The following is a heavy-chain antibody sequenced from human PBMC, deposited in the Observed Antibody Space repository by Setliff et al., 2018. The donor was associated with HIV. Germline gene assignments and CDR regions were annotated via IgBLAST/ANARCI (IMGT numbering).Heavy chain of an antibody. CDR1: GYTFTSYY. D-gene: IGHD3-3*01. CDR2: INPSGDST. J-gene: IGHJ4*02. V-gene: IGHV1-46*01. Sequence: GASVKVSCKASGYTFTSYYMHWVRQAPGQGLEWMGIINPSGDSTSYAQKFQGRVTMTRDTSTNTVYMELSSLRSEDTAVYYCARLGDFWSGYYYFDYWGQGTLVTVSS. CDR3: ARLGDFWSGYYYFDY.